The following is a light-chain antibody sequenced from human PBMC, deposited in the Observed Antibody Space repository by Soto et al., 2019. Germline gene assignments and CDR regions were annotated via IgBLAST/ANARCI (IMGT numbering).Light chain of an antibody. Sequence: QSALTQPPSVYGAPEQRVTISCNGSSSNIGAGYDVHWYQQLPGTAPKLLIYGNSNRPSGVPDRFSGSKSGTSASLAITGLQAEDEADYYCQSYDSSLSGSVVFGGGTKLTVL. CDR1: SSNIGAGYD. V-gene: IGLV1-40*01. CDR2: GNS. CDR3: QSYDSSLSGSVV. J-gene: IGLJ2*01.